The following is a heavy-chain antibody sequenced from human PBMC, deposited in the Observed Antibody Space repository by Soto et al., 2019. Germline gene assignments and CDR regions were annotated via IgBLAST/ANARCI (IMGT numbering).Heavy chain of an antibody. CDR2: IIPIFGTA. D-gene: IGHD6-13*01. CDR3: ARSIEAAGTTNYYYYGMDV. Sequence: QVQLVQSGAEVKKPGSSVKVSCKASGGTFSSYAISWVRQAPGQGLEWMGGIIPIFGTANYAQKFQGRVTITADESTSTAYMELSSLRSEDTAVYYCARSIEAAGTTNYYYYGMDVWGQGTTVTVSS. V-gene: IGHV1-69*01. J-gene: IGHJ6*02. CDR1: GGTFSSYA.